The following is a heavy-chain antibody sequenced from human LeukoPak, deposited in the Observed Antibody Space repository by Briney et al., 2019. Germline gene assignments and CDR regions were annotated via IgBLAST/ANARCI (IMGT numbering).Heavy chain of an antibody. D-gene: IGHD3-9*01. J-gene: IGHJ4*02. CDR2: IIPILSIA. CDR3: ARGGNYDILTGTPQSFDY. V-gene: IGHV1-69*04. CDR1: GGTFSTHA. Sequence: SVKVSCKASGGTFSTHAISWVRQAPGQGLEWMGRIIPILSIANYAQKLQGRVTMTTDTSTSTAYMELRSLRSDDTAVYYCARGGNYDILTGTPQSFDYWGQGTLVTVSS.